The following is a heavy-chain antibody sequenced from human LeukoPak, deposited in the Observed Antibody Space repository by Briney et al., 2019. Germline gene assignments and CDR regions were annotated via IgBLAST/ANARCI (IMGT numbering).Heavy chain of an antibody. CDR3: AKGDPYGSGSYPVDY. CDR1: GFTFSRYG. CDR2: ISYDGSNK. J-gene: IGHJ4*02. D-gene: IGHD3-10*01. Sequence: RLSCSASGFTFSRYGMHWVRQASGKGLEWVALISYDGSNKYYADSVKGRFTISRDNSKNTLYLQMNSLRPEDTAVYYCAKGDPYGSGSYPVDYWGQGTLVTVSS. V-gene: IGHV3-30*18.